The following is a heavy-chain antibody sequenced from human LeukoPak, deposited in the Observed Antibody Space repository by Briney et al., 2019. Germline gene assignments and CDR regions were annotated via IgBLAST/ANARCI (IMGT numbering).Heavy chain of an antibody. CDR1: GFTFSSYA. D-gene: IGHD3-22*01. V-gene: IGHV3-23*01. J-gene: IGHJ4*02. CDR3: ARSEADDSSGYLGKLFDY. CDR2: ISGTGDST. Sequence: PGGSLRLSCAASGFTFSSYAMSWVRQAPGKGLEWISAISGTGDSTYYADSVKGRFIISRDSSKNTLYLQMNSLRAEDTAVYYCARSEADDSSGYLGKLFDYWGQGTLVTVSS.